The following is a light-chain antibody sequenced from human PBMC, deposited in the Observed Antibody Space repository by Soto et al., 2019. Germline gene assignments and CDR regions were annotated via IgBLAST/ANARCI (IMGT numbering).Light chain of an antibody. CDR1: SSDVGGYNY. CDR2: DVS. V-gene: IGLV2-11*01. CDR3: CSYAGTDTLYV. J-gene: IGLJ1*01. Sequence: QSALTQSRSVSGSPGQSVTISCTGTSSDVGGYNYVSWYQQHPGKAPKLMIYDVSKRPSGVPDRFSGSKSGNTASLTISGLQAEDEADYYCCSYAGTDTLYVFGGGTKLTVL.